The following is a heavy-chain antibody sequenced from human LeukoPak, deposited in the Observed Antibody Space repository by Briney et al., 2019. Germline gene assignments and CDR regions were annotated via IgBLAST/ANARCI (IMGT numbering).Heavy chain of an antibody. Sequence: SQTLSLTCAISGDSVSSNSAAWNWIRQSPSRGLEWLGRTKYRSKWYNDYAVSVKSRITINPDTSKNQFSLQLNSVTPEVTAVYYCASSGVHYYGSGNYYSFDYWGQGTLVTVSS. CDR1: GDSVSSNSAA. CDR2: TKYRSKWYN. D-gene: IGHD3-10*01. CDR3: ASSGVHYYGSGNYYSFDY. J-gene: IGHJ4*02. V-gene: IGHV6-1*01.